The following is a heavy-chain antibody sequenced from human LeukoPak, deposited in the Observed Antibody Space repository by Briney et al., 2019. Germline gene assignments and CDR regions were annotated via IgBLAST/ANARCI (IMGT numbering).Heavy chain of an antibody. V-gene: IGHV4-59*01. J-gene: IGHJ4*02. Sequence: SETLSLICTVSGGSISSYYWSWIRQPPGKGLEWIGYIYYSGSTNYNPSLKSRVTISVDTSKNQFSLKLSSVTAADTAVYYCARHYSGYYYRQANYFDYWGQGTLVTVSS. D-gene: IGHD3-22*01. CDR2: IYYSGST. CDR3: ARHYSGYYYRQANYFDY. CDR1: GGSISSYY.